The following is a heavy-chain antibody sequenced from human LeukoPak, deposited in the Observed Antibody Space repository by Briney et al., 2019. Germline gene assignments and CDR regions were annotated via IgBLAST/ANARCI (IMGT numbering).Heavy chain of an antibody. D-gene: IGHD3-3*01. Sequence: VASVKVSCKASGYIFSKYDINWVRQAPGQGLEWMGWMNPDSDDTVSAQKFQDRVTMTWNTSINTAYLELTSLTSEDTAVYYCARDPAAPGFWSGYLDYWGQGTLVTVSS. CDR3: ARDPAAPGFWSGYLDY. CDR1: GYIFSKYD. J-gene: IGHJ4*02. CDR2: MNPDSDDT. V-gene: IGHV1-8*01.